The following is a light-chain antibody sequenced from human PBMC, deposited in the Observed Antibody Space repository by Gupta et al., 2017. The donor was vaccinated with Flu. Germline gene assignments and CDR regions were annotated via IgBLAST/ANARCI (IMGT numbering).Light chain of an antibody. V-gene: IGKV3-20*01. CDR3: QQYGSSYS. J-gene: IGKJ2*03. CDR2: GAS. CDR1: QSDSSSY. Sequence: ELVLTQSPGTLSLSRGERATLSCRASQSDSSSYLAWYQQKPGQAPRLLIYGASSRATGIPDRFSGSGSGTDFTLTISRLEPEDFAVYYCQQYGSSYSFGQGTKLEIK.